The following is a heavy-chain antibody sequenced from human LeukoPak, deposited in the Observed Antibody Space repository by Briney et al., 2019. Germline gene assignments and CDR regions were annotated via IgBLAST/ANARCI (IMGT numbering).Heavy chain of an antibody. CDR2: ISGSGGST. V-gene: IGHV3-23*01. D-gene: IGHD6-19*01. J-gene: IGHJ4*02. Sequence: PGGSLRLSCAPSGFTCSSYAMSWVRQARERGLECVSAISGSGGSTYYADSVKGRFTISRGNSKNTLYLQMNSLRAEDTAFYYCAKVPLSAGGWYEYWGQGTLVTVSS. CDR3: AKVPLSAGGWYEY. CDR1: GFTCSSYA.